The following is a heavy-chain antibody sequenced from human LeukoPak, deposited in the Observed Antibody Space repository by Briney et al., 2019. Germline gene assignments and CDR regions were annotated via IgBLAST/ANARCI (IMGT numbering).Heavy chain of an antibody. V-gene: IGHV4-59*11. Sequence: SETLSLTCTVSGGSFSSHYWSWNRQPPGKGLEWIGYISYIGSTNYNPSLKSRVTISVDTSKNQFSLKLSSVTAADTAVYYCARDPTTVTKGLDIWGQGTIVTVSS. CDR2: ISYIGST. D-gene: IGHD4-17*01. J-gene: IGHJ3*02. CDR1: GGSFSSHY. CDR3: ARDPTTVTKGLDI.